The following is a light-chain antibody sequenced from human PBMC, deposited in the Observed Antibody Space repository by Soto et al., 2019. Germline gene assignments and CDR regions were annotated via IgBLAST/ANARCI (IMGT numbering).Light chain of an antibody. V-gene: IGKV1-5*01. J-gene: IGKJ5*01. CDR1: QSISSW. CDR2: DAS. CDR3: QQYNSYSPT. Sequence: DIQMTQSPSTLSASVGDRVTITCRASQSISSWLAWYQQKPGKAPKLLIYDASSLESGVPSRFSGSGSGTEFNLTISRLQPDDFAPYYCQQYNSYSPTFGQGTRLEIK.